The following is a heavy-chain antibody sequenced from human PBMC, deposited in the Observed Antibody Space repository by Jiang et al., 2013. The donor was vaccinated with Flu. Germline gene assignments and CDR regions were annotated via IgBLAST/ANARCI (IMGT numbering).Heavy chain of an antibody. CDR1: GFSLSTTGMC. CDR2: IDWDDDK. CDR3: ARTHYYYDSSGYGVGAFDI. J-gene: IGHJ3*02. V-gene: IGHV2-70*11. D-gene: IGHD3-22*01. Sequence: KPTQTLTLTCTISGFSLSTTGMCVSWIRQPPGKALEWLARIDWDDDKYYSTSLKTRLTISKDTSKNQVVLTMTNMDPVDTATYYCARTHYYYDSSGYGVGAFDIWGQGTMVTVSS.